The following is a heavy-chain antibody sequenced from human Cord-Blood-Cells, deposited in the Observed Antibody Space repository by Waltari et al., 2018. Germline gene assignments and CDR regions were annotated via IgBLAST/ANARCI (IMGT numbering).Heavy chain of an antibody. CDR2: ISSSGSTI. D-gene: IGHD3-9*01. V-gene: IGHV3-48*03. CDR3: ARGTGDAFDI. J-gene: IGHJ3*02. Sequence: EVQLVESGGGLVQPGGSLRLSCAASGFTFSSYEMNWVRQAPGKGLEWVSYISSSGSTIYYADAVKGRFTISRDNAKNSLYLQMNNLRAEDTAVYYCARGTGDAFDIWGQGTMVTVSS. CDR1: GFTFSSYE.